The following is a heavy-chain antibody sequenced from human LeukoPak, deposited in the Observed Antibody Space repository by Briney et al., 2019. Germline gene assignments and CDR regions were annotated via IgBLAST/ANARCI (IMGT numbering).Heavy chain of an antibody. V-gene: IGHV3-9*01. CDR1: GFTFDDYA. CDR2: ISWNGDHV. D-gene: IGHD3-16*01. CDR3: AKDVSDYVWGEYRHFDS. Sequence: PGRSLRLSCAASGFTFDDYAMHGVRQVPGKGLEWVAGISWNGDHVAFVDALKGRFTISRDNAKNSLYLQMNSPRDEDTAFYYCAKDVSDYVWGEYRHFDSWGQGTLVTVSS. J-gene: IGHJ4*02.